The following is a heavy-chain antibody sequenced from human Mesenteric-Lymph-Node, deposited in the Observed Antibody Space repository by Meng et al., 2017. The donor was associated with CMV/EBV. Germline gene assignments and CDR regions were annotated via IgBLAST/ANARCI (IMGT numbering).Heavy chain of an antibody. D-gene: IGHD1-26*01. V-gene: IGHV1-2*02. Sequence: ASVKVSCKASGGTFSNYAISWVRQAPGQGLEWMGWMNPNTGGTNYAQNFQRRVTMARDTSITTAYMELNSLTSDDTAVYYCARGEWELPPDYWGQGTLVTVSS. CDR2: MNPNTGGT. CDR3: ARGEWELPPDY. J-gene: IGHJ4*02. CDR1: GGTFSNYA.